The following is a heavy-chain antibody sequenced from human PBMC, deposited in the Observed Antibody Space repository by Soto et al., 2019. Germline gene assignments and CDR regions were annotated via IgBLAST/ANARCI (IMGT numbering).Heavy chain of an antibody. J-gene: IGHJ4*02. D-gene: IGHD5-12*01. CDR2: ISYDGSNK. V-gene: IGHV3-30-3*01. CDR1: GFTFSSYA. Sequence: GGSLRLSCAASGFTFSSYAMDWVRQAPGKGLEWVAVISYDGSNKYYADSVKGRFTISRDNSKNTLYLQMNSLRAEDTAVYYCASSRGYSGYDGYFDYWGQGTLVTVSS. CDR3: ASSRGYSGYDGYFDY.